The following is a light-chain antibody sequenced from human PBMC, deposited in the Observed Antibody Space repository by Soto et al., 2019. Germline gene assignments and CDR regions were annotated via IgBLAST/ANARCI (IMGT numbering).Light chain of an antibody. Sequence: EIVLTQSPATLSFSPGERATLSCRASQSVSSYLAWYQQKPGQAPRLLISDASNRATGIPDRFSGSGSGTDFTLTISSLEPEDFAVYYCHQRSKWPLTFGGGTKVDIK. J-gene: IGKJ4*01. CDR1: QSVSSY. CDR3: HQRSKWPLT. V-gene: IGKV3-11*01. CDR2: DAS.